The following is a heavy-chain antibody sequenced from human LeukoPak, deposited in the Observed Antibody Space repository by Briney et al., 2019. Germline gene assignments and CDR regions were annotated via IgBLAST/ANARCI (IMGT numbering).Heavy chain of an antibody. CDR2: ISYDGSNK. V-gene: IGHV3-30*04. Sequence: GGSLRLSCAASGSTFSSYAMHWVRQAPGKGLEWVAVISYDGSNKYYADSVKGRFTISRDNSKNTLYLQMNSLRVEDTAVYYCAAGGGWDPSFGVVTHIDAWGKGTTVVVS. CDR1: GSTFSSYA. D-gene: IGHD3-3*01. CDR3: AAGGGWDPSFGVVTHIDA. J-gene: IGHJ6*03.